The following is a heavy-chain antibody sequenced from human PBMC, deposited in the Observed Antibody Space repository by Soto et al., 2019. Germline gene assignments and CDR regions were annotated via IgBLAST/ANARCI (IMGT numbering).Heavy chain of an antibody. V-gene: IGHV4-39*01. CDR1: GGSISSSSYY. CDR3: ASEIVVVPAARNYYYYGMDV. J-gene: IGHJ6*02. Sequence: SETLSLTCTVSGGSISSSSYYWGWIRQPPGKGLEWIGSIYYSGSTYYNPSLKSRVTISVDTSKNQFSLKLSSVTAADTAVYYCASEIVVVPAARNYYYYGMDVWGQGTTVTVSS. CDR2: IYYSGST. D-gene: IGHD2-2*01.